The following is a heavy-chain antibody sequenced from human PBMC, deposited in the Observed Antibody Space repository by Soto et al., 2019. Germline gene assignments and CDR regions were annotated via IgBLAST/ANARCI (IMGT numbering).Heavy chain of an antibody. V-gene: IGHV3-33*08. CDR2: IWYDERSK. CDR3: AKGRSNAAIDV. J-gene: IGHJ6*02. D-gene: IGHD3-10*01. Sequence: QVQLVESGGGVVQPGRSLSLSCAASGFTFSYYGIHWVRQAPGKGLEGVAIIWYDERSKYYADSVTGLFTISRDNANNMVYLQMNILTAEDTAVYYCAKGRSNAAIDVWGQGTTVTVSS. CDR1: GFTFSYYG.